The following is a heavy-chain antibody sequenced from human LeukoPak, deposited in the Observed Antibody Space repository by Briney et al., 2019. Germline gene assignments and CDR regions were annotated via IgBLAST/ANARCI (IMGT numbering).Heavy chain of an antibody. CDR1: GGTFSSYA. Sequence: SVKVSCKASGGTFSSYAISWVRQAPGQGLEWMGGIIPIFGTANYAQKFQGRVTITTDESTSTAYMELSSLRSEDTAVYYCANLHPGYCSGGSCYSFDWFDPWGQGTLVTVSS. D-gene: IGHD2-15*01. CDR2: IIPIFGTA. J-gene: IGHJ5*02. CDR3: ANLHPGYCSGGSCYSFDWFDP. V-gene: IGHV1-69*05.